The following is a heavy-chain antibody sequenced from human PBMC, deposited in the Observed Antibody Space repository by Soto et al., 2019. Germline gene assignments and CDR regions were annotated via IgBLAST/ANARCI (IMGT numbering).Heavy chain of an antibody. CDR1: GFTLSSYS. CDR3: TKAPRSGHGKSHF. V-gene: IGHV3-48*01. J-gene: IGHJ4*02. CDR2: ISGGATTI. D-gene: IGHD6-19*01. Sequence: GRSLRLSCAASGFTLSSYSMNWVRQAPGKGLEWVSSISGGATTIYYTDSVKGRFTISRDNGKNSLYLQMNSLRVDDTAIYYCTKAPRSGHGKSHFWGLGTLVTVSS.